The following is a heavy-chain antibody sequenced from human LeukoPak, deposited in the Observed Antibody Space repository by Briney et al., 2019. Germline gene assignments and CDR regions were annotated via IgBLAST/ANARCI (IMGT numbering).Heavy chain of an antibody. CDR2: ISGSGGST. CDR3: ATCIAAAGTDYYYYMDV. J-gene: IGHJ6*03. CDR1: GFTFSSYG. D-gene: IGHD6-13*01. Sequence: GGTLRLSCAASGFTFSSYGMSWVRQAPGKGLEWVSAISGSGGSTYYADSVKGRLTISRDNSKNTLYLQMNSLRAEDTAVYYCATCIAAAGTDYYYYMDVWGNGTTVTVSS. V-gene: IGHV3-23*01.